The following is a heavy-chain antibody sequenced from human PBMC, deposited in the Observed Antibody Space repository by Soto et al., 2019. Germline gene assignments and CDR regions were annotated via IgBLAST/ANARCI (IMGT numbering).Heavy chain of an antibody. CDR1: GFTFSSYA. CDR2: ISYDGSNK. D-gene: IGHD2-2*01. J-gene: IGHJ6*02. CDR3: AREDIVVVPAAKNYYYYGMDV. Sequence: GGSLRLSCAASGFTFSSYAMHWVRQAPGKGLEWVAVISYDGSNKYYADSVKGRFTISRDNSKNTLYLQMNSLRAEDTAVYYCAREDIVVVPAAKNYYYYGMDVWGQGTTVTVSS. V-gene: IGHV3-30-3*01.